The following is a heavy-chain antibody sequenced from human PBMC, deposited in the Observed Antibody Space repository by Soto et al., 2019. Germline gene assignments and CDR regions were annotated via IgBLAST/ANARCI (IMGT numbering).Heavy chain of an antibody. Sequence: PGGSLRLSCTASGFTFSDYAMSWVRQPPGKGLEWVSVISAGGSTYYADSVKGRFTVSRANSKNTLYLQMNNLRAEDTAVYYCVRDPPQIVEAGTNRYHFDLWGQGALVTVSS. D-gene: IGHD1-26*01. V-gene: IGHV3-23*01. CDR1: GFTFSDYA. CDR3: VRDPPQIVEAGTNRYHFDL. J-gene: IGHJ4*02. CDR2: ISAGGST.